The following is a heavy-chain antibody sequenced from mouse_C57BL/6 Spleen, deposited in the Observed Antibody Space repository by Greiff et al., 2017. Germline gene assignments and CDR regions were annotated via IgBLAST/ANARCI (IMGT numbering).Heavy chain of an antibody. J-gene: IGHJ3*01. CDR2: IDPSDSYT. Sequence: QVQLQQPGAELVKPGASVKLSCKASGYTFTSYWTQWVKQRPGQGLEWIGEIDPSDSYTNYNQKFKGKATVTVDSSSSTAYMQLSSLTSKDSAVYDYARSTETAQAVWFAYWGQGTLVTVSA. V-gene: IGHV1-50*01. CDR1: GYTFTSYW. D-gene: IGHD3-2*02. CDR3: ARSTETAQAVWFAY.